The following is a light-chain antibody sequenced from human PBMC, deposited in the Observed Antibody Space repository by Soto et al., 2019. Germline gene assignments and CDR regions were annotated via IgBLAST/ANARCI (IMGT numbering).Light chain of an antibody. V-gene: IGLV2-23*01. J-gene: IGLJ1*01. Sequence: SVLAQPASVSGSPGQSITISCTGTSSDVGSYNLVSWYQQHPGKAPKFMIYEGSKRPSGVSNRFSGSKSGNTASLTISGLQAEDEADYYCCSYAGNSAYVFGTGTKVTVL. CDR2: EGS. CDR1: SSDVGSYNL. CDR3: CSYAGNSAYV.